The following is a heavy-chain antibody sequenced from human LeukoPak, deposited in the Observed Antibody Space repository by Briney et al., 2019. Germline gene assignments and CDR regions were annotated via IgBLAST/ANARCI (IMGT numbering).Heavy chain of an antibody. CDR3: ARDHCSSTSCYYYGMDV. D-gene: IGHD2-2*01. CDR2: ISSSGSTI. V-gene: IGHV3-11*01. CDR1: GFTFSDYY. J-gene: IGHJ6*02. Sequence: GGSLRLSCAASGFTFSDYYMSWIRQAPGKGLEWVSYISSSGSTIYCADSVKGRFTISGDNAKNSLYLQMNSLRAEDTAVYYCARDHCSSTSCYYYGMDVWGQGTTVTVSS.